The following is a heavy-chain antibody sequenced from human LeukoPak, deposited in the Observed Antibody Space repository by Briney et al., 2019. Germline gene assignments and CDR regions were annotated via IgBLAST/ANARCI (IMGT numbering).Heavy chain of an antibody. D-gene: IGHD1-26*01. CDR1: GFTVSSYA. J-gene: IGHJ5*02. V-gene: IGHV3-23*01. CDR3: ARDPLTGSYGVNWLDP. CDR2: FSDNVDTT. Sequence: PGGALRLSCAASGFTVSSYAMNWVRQAPGKGLEWVSGFSDNVDTTYYADSVKGRFTISRDNSKNTVYLQMNSLRVEDTAIYYCARDPLTGSYGVNWLDPWGQGTLVTVSS.